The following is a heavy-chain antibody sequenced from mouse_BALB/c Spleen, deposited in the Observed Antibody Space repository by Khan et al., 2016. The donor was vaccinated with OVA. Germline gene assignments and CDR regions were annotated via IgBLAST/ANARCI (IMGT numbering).Heavy chain of an antibody. D-gene: IGHD3-1*01. CDR1: GYIFTDYL. Sequence: VQLQQSGTVLARPGASVRMSCKASGYIFTDYLMHWVKQRPGQGLEWIGSIYPGNSDTNYHQKFKDKAKLTSVPSASTTYMDFSSLTNEDAAVYYCTRAGFGAFAFWGQGTLVTVSA. V-gene: IGHV1-5*01. CDR3: TRAGFGAFAF. CDR2: IYPGNSDT. J-gene: IGHJ3*01.